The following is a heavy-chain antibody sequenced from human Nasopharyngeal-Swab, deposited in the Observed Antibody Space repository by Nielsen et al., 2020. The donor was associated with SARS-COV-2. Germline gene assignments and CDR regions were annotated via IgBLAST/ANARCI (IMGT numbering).Heavy chain of an antibody. Sequence: ASVTVSCKASGYTFTSYYMHWVRQAPGQGLEWMGIINPSGGSTSYVQKFQGRVTMTRDTSTSTVYMELSSLRSEDTAVYYCASPGIAAAGPYDYWGQGTLVTVSS. D-gene: IGHD6-13*01. CDR3: ASPGIAAAGPYDY. J-gene: IGHJ4*02. V-gene: IGHV1-46*01. CDR2: INPSGGST. CDR1: GYTFTSYY.